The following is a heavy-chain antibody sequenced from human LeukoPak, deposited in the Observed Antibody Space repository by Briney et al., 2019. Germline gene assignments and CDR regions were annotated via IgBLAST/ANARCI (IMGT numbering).Heavy chain of an antibody. V-gene: IGHV3-23*01. CDR3: ARDRGYDSSGYYRSHAFDI. D-gene: IGHD3-22*01. Sequence: GGSLRLSCAASGFTFSSYAMSWFRQAPGKGLEWVSAISGSGNTTYYADSVKGRFTISRDNSKNTLYLQMNSLRAEDTAVYYCARDRGYDSSGYYRSHAFDIWGQGTVVTVSS. CDR2: ISGSGNTT. CDR1: GFTFSSYA. J-gene: IGHJ3*02.